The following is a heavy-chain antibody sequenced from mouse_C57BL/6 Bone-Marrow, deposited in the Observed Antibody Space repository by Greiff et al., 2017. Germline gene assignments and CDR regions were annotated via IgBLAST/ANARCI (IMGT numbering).Heavy chain of an antibody. Sequence: EVKLQESGEGLVKPGGSLKLSCAASGFTFSSYAMSWVRQTPEKRMEWVAYISSGGDYIYYADTVKGRFTISRDNARNTLYLQMSSLKSEDTAMYYCTRSFYDGYSFAYWGQGTLVTVSA. CDR3: TRSFYDGYSFAY. J-gene: IGHJ3*01. V-gene: IGHV5-9-1*02. CDR2: ISSGGDYI. D-gene: IGHD2-3*01. CDR1: GFTFSSYA.